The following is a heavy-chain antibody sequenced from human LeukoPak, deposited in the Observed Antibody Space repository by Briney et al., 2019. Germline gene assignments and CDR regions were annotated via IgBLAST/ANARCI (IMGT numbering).Heavy chain of an antibody. CDR2: IYTSGST. J-gene: IGHJ3*02. CDR3: ARDGPNYYDSSGYYARGTFDI. V-gene: IGHV4-4*07. Sequence: SETLSLTCTVSGDSISNYYWSWIRQPAGKGLEWIGHIYTSGSTNYNPSLKSRVTMSVDTSKNQFSLKLSSVTAADTAVYYCARDGPNYYDSSGYYARGTFDIWGQGTMVTVSS. CDR1: GDSISNYY. D-gene: IGHD3-22*01.